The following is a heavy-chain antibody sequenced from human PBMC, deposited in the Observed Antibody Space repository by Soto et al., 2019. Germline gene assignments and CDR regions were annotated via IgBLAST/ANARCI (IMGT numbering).Heavy chain of an antibody. D-gene: IGHD2-2*01. J-gene: IGHJ6*02. CDR3: ASFSVSVRGFVVVPAAMRDYYYYGMDV. V-gene: IGHV1-69*10. Sequence: ASVKVSCKASGGTFSSYAISWVRQAPGQGLEWMGGIIPILGIANYAQKFQGRVTITADKSTSTAYMELSSLRAEDTAVYYCASFSVSVRGFVVVPAAMRDYYYYGMDVWGQGTTVTVSS. CDR1: GGTFSSYA. CDR2: IIPILGIA.